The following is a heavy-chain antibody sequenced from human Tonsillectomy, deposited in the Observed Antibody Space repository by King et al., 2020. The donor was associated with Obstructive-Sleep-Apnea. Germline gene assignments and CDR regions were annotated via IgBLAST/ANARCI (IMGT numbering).Heavy chain of an antibody. Sequence: VQLVESGGGVVQPGRSLRLSCAASGFTFSSYGMHWVRQAPGKGLEWVAVIWYDGSNKYYADSVKGRFTISRDNSKNTLYLQMNSLRAEETAVYYCARDGGYSGYDGFDYWGQGTLVTVSS. V-gene: IGHV3-33*01. D-gene: IGHD5-12*01. CDR3: ARDGGYSGYDGFDY. CDR1: GFTFSSYG. CDR2: IWYDGSNK. J-gene: IGHJ4*02.